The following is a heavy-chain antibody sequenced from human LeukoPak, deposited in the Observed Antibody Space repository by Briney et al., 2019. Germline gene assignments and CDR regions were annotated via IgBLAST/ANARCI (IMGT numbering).Heavy chain of an antibody. CDR2: IYPGDSDT. Sequence: ASVKVSCKPSGGTFSSYATNWVRQAPGQGLEWMGIIYPGDSDTRYSPSFQGQVTISADKSISTAYLQWSSLKASDTAMYYCARLHDYDGNRNFDYWGQGTLVTVSS. CDR3: ARLHDYDGNRNFDY. V-gene: IGHV5-51*01. D-gene: IGHD4-23*01. CDR1: GGTFSSYA. J-gene: IGHJ4*02.